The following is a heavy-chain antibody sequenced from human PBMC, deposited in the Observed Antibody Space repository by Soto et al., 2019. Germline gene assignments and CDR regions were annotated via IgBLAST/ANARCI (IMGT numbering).Heavy chain of an antibody. CDR3: ARGCSGGSCYNAFDY. CDR2: IIPIFSTA. CDR1: GGTFSSYA. J-gene: IGHJ4*02. D-gene: IGHD2-15*01. V-gene: IGHV1-69*12. Sequence: QVQLVQSGAEVKKPGSSVKVSCKASGGTFSSYAISWVRQAPGQGLEWMGGIIPIFSTANYAQKFQGRVTITADESTSTDYMELSSLGAEDTAVYYCARGCSGGSCYNAFDYWGQGTLVTVSS.